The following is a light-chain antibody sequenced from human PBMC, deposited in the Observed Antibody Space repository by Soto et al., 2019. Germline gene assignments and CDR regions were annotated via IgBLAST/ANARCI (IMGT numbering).Light chain of an antibody. Sequence: EIVWTQSPGTLSLSPGEKATLSCRASQSVSSSYLAWYQQKPGQAPRPLIYGASSRAIGIPDRFRGSGSGTDFSLTIRRLEPEDFAVNYCQQYGSSASTFGQGT. CDR3: QQYGSSAST. V-gene: IGKV3-20*01. CDR2: GAS. J-gene: IGKJ1*01. CDR1: QSVSSSY.